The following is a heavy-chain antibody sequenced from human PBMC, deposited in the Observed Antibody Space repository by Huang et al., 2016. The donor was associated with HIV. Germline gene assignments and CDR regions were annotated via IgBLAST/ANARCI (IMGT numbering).Heavy chain of an antibody. CDR2: IKSKTDGGTT. CDR3: SSGSTSSPDYYYYYGMEV. V-gene: IGHV3-15*01. CDR1: GFTFSNAW. J-gene: IGHJ6*02. Sequence: EVQLVESGGGLVKPGGSLRLSCAASGFTFSNAWMRWVRQAPGKGLEWVGRIKSKTDGGTTDYAAPVKGRFTISRDDSKKTLYLKMNSLKSEDTAVYYCSSGSTSSPDYYYYYGMEVWGQGTTVTVSS. D-gene: IGHD2-2*01.